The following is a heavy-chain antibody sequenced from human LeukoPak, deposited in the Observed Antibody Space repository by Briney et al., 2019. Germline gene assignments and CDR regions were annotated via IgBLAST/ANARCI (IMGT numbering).Heavy chain of an antibody. CDR1: GYTFTSYS. CDR2: ISAYNGNT. CDR3: ARPAGRDYYDSSGYVLY. D-gene: IGHD3-22*01. J-gene: IGHJ4*02. V-gene: IGHV1-18*01. Sequence: GASVKVSCKASGYTFTSYSISWVRQAPGQGLEWMGRISAYNGNTDYAQKFQGRVTMTTDTSTSTAYMELRSLRSDDTAMYYCARPAGRDYYDSSGYVLYWGQGTLVTVSS.